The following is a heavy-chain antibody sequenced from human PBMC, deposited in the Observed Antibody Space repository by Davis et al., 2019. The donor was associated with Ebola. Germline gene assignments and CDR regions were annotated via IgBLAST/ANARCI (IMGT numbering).Heavy chain of an antibody. V-gene: IGHV4-59*01. Sequence: SETLSLTCTVSDGSISNNYWSWIRQPPGKGLEWIGYIYSSGSTNYNPSLKSRVTISLDAPQKQFSLKLSSVTAADTAVYYCVRGWGFGLDPWGQGTLVTVSS. J-gene: IGHJ5*02. CDR2: IYSSGST. CDR1: DGSISNNY. D-gene: IGHD3-10*01. CDR3: VRGWGFGLDP.